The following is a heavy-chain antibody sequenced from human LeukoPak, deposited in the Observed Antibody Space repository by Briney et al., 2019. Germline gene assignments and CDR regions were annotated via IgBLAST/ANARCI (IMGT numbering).Heavy chain of an antibody. CDR1: LFTFSSYV. J-gene: IGHJ4*02. Sequence: GGSLRHSCVASLFTFSSYVMSGVRQAPGKGLEWVSAISGSGGSTYYADSVKGRFTLSRDNPKNTLYLQMNSLRAEDTVVYYGTKVYVRAQKHRAALDYWGQGTLVTVSS. D-gene: IGHD3-10*02. CDR3: TKVYVRAQKHRAALDY. V-gene: IGHV3-23*01. CDR2: ISGSGGST.